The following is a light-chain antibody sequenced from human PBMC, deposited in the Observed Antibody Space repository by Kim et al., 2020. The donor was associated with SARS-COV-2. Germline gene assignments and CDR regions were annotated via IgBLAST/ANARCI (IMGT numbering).Light chain of an antibody. V-gene: IGLV3-19*01. CDR2: GKN. CDR1: SLTSYY. J-gene: IGLJ2*01. Sequence: VDLGQTVRITCQGGSLTSYYATWYQQKPGQAPIVVIYGKNNRPSGIPDRFSGSSSGNTASLTITGTQAGDEADYYCNSRDSNDNVVFGGGTQLTVL. CDR3: NSRDSNDNVV.